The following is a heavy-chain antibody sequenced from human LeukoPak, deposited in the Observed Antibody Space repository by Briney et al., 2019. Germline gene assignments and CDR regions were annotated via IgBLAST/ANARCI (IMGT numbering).Heavy chain of an antibody. CDR1: GGSFSGYY. CDR2: INHSGST. J-gene: IGHJ6*03. Sequence: SETLSLTCAVYGGSFSGYYWSWIRQPPGKGLEWIGEINHSGSTNYNPSLKSRVTISVDTSKNQFSLKLSSVTAADTAVYYCARRRYSSGGGYYYYYMDVWGKGTTVTVSS. V-gene: IGHV4-34*01. D-gene: IGHD6-19*01. CDR3: ARRRYSSGGGYYYYYMDV.